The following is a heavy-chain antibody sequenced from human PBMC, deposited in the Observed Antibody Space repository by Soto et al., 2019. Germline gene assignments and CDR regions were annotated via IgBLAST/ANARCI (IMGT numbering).Heavy chain of an antibody. Sequence: GGSLRLSCAASGFTVSSNYMSWVRQAPGKGLEWISIIYSAGNTYYADSVKGRFTISRDNSKNTLYLQMNSLGAEDTAVYYCARDFVVGGPTINYYYGMDVWGQGTTITVSS. CDR2: IYSAGNT. D-gene: IGHD1-26*01. V-gene: IGHV3-66*01. J-gene: IGHJ6*02. CDR1: GFTVSSNY. CDR3: ARDFVVGGPTINYYYGMDV.